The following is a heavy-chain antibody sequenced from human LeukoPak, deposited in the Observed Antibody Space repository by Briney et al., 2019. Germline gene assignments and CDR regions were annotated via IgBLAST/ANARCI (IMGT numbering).Heavy chain of an antibody. Sequence: GGSLRLSCAASGFIFSSYGMNWVRQAPGKGLEWVAVISYDGSDKYYVDSVKGRFTISRDNSKKKLYLQMNSVRAEDTAVYYCARYAPDCGCDCYYFDYWGQGTLVTVSS. D-gene: IGHD2-21*02. J-gene: IGHJ4*02. V-gene: IGHV3-33*01. CDR2: ISYDGSDK. CDR1: GFIFSSYG. CDR3: ARYAPDCGCDCYYFDY.